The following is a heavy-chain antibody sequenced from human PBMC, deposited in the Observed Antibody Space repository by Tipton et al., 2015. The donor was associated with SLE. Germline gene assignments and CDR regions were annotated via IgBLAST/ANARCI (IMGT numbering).Heavy chain of an antibody. D-gene: IGHD6-19*01. CDR3: VTSEQRLVIVY. J-gene: IGHJ4*02. CDR2: IYPGDSDT. V-gene: IGHV5-51*01. CDR1: GYSFASYW. Sequence: QLVQSGAEVKKPGESLKISCKRSGYSFASYWIGWVRQMPGKGLEWKGIIYPGDSDTRYSPAFQGQVTSSADKSISTAYLQWSSLKASDTARYYCVTSEQRLVIVYWAQGTRLTVS.